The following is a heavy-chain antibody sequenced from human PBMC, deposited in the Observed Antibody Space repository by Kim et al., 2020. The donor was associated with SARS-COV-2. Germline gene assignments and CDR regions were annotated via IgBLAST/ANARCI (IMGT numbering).Heavy chain of an antibody. J-gene: IGHJ6*02. CDR2: INHSGST. CDR1: GGSFSGYY. V-gene: IGHV4-34*01. Sequence: SETLSLTCAVYGGSFSGYYWSWIRQPPGKGLEWIGEINHSGSTNYNPSLKSRVTISVDTSKNQFSLKLSSVTAADTAVYYCARGVIAFYDYVWGSYRRPYYYGMDVWGQGTTVTVSS. CDR3: ARGVIAFYDYVWGSYRRPYYYGMDV. D-gene: IGHD3-16*02.